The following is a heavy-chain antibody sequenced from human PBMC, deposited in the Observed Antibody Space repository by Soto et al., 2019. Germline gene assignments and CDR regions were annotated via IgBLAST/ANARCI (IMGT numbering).Heavy chain of an antibody. J-gene: IGHJ3*02. V-gene: IGHV4-59*01. CDR2: IYYSGST. CDR1: GGSISSYY. Sequence: SETLSLTCTVSGGSISSYYWSWIRQPPGKGLEWIGYIYYSGSTNYNPSLKSRVTISVDTSKNQFSLKLSSVTAADTAVYYCARDTGITIFGVAVGDAFDIWGQGTMVTVSS. CDR3: ARDTGITIFGVAVGDAFDI. D-gene: IGHD3-3*01.